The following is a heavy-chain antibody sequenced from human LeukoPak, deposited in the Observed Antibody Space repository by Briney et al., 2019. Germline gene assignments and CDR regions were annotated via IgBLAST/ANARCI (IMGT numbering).Heavy chain of an antibody. CDR2: ISSSSSYT. V-gene: IGHV3-11*06. CDR1: GFTFSDYY. D-gene: IGHD6-6*01. J-gene: IGHJ4*02. Sequence: GGSLRLSCAASGFTFSDYYMSWIRQAPGKGLEWVSYISSSSSYTNYADSVKGRFTISRDNAKNTLYLQMNSLRAEDTAVYYCARDRAGRGSSSAYWGQGALVTVSS. CDR3: ARDRAGRGSSSAY.